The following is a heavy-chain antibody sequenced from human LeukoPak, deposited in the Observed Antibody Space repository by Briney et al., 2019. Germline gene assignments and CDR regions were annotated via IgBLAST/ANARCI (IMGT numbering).Heavy chain of an antibody. CDR1: GFTFSSYS. Sequence: GGSLRLSCAASGFTFSSYSMNRARQAPGKGLEWVSSISASPYIYYADSVKGRFTISRDDSKNSLYLQMNSLRAEDTALYYCARGGLSGQRTDLFDIWGQGTMVTVSS. J-gene: IGHJ3*02. CDR2: ISASPYI. CDR3: ARGGLSGQRTDLFDI. V-gene: IGHV3-21*01. D-gene: IGHD2/OR15-2a*01.